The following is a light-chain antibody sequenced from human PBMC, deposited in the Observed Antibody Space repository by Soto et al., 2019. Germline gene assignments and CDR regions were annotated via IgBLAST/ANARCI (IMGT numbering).Light chain of an antibody. J-gene: IGLJ2*01. CDR2: EVS. CDR3: SSYTSSDTLV. Sequence: QSALTQPASVSGSPGQSITISCTGTTSDVGLYNYVSWYQQHPGKAPKLMISEVSNRPSGVSNRFSGSKSGNTASLTISGLQAEDVADYYCSSYTSSDTLVFGAGTKLTVL. V-gene: IGLV2-14*01. CDR1: TSDVGLYNY.